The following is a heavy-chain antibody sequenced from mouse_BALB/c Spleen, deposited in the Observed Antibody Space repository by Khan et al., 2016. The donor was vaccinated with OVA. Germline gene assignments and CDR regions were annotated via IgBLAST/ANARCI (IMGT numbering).Heavy chain of an antibody. CDR1: GYTFTSYW. V-gene: IGHV1-5*01. J-gene: IGHJ3*01. Sequence: VQLQQSGTVLARPGTSVKMSCKASGYTFTSYWMHWVKQRPGQGLEWIGAIYPGNSDTSYNQKFKGKAKLTAVTSPRTAYMELSSLTNEDSAVYYCTRFGYLFAYWGQGTLVTVSA. CDR2: IYPGNSDT. D-gene: IGHD2-2*01. CDR3: TRFGYLFAY.